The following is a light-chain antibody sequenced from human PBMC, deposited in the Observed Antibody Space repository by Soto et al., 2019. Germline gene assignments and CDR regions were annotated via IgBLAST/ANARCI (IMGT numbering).Light chain of an antibody. CDR2: GAS. CDR3: QEYNNWPWT. Sequence: ETLMTQSPATLSVSPGERATLSCRASQSVNKNLAWYQQKLGQAPRVIIYGASTRATGIPARFNGSGSGTEFILTITSMQSEDSAVYDCQEYNNWPWTFGQGTQVELK. CDR1: QSVNKN. J-gene: IGKJ1*01. V-gene: IGKV3-15*01.